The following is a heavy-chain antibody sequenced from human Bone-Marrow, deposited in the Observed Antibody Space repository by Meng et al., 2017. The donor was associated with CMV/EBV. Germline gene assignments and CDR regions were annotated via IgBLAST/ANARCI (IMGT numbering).Heavy chain of an antibody. D-gene: IGHD4-17*01. Sequence: SVKVSCKASGGTFSSYAISWVRQAPGQGLEWMGGIIPIFGTANYAQKFQGRVTITTDESTSTAYMELSSLRSEDTAVYYCARPRGTVTTYVVENYYYGMDVWGQGTTVTGSS. J-gene: IGHJ6*02. CDR2: IIPIFGTA. V-gene: IGHV1-69*05. CDR3: ARPRGTVTTYVVENYYYGMDV. CDR1: GGTFSSYA.